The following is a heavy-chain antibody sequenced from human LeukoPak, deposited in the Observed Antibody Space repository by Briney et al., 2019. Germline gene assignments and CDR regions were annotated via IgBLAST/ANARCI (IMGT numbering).Heavy chain of an antibody. CDR2: IYTSGST. J-gene: IGHJ4*02. V-gene: IGHV4-4*07. CDR1: GGSISSYY. D-gene: IGHD4-11*01. Sequence: SETLSLTCTVSGGSISSYYWSWIRQPAGKGLEWIGRIYTSGSTNYNPSLKSRVTMSVDTSKNQIFLKLRSTTAADTAHYYCARAEINDYNRYWGQGILVIVSS. CDR3: ARAEINDYNRY.